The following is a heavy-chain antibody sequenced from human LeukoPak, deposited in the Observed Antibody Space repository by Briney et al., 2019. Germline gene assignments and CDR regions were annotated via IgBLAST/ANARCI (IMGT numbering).Heavy chain of an antibody. CDR1: GGSISSSSYY. CDR3: ARQGRWFDP. V-gene: IGHV4-39*01. Sequence: PSETLSLTCTVSGGSISSSSYYWGWIRQPPGKGLEWIGSIYYSGSTYYNPSLKSRVTISVDTSKNQFSLKLSSVTAADTAVYYCARQGRWFDPWGQGTLVTVSS. CDR2: IYYSGST. J-gene: IGHJ5*02.